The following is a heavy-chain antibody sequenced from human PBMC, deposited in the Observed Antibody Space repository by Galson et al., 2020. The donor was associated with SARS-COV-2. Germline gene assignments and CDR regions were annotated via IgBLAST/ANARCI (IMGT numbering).Heavy chain of an antibody. CDR2: VYPSGST. Sequence: SETLSLTCAVSGVSISTTNYRSWLRQAQGKGLERIGSVYPSGSTYYNPSHKSRVTISLDTSKNQFSLRLTSVTAADTALYYCARQGVTMKFLLTVPGWFLDLWGRGTRFTVS. V-gene: IGHV4-38-2*01. D-gene: IGHD3-16*01. CDR3: ARQGVTMKFLLTVPGWFLDL. J-gene: IGHJ2*01. CDR1: GVSISTTNY.